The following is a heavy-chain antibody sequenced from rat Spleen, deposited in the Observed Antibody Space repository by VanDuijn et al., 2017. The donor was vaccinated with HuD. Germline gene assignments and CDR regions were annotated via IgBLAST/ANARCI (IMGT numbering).Heavy chain of an antibody. J-gene: IGHJ2*01. CDR1: GFTFSNYG. CDR2: INSDGSST. Sequence: EVQLVESGGGLVQPGRSLKLSCTASGFTFSNYGMAWVRQAPTKGLEWVATINSDGSSTYYRDSVKGRFTISRDNAKSTLYLQMDSLRSEDTATYYCTRHNSGYFDYWGQGVMVTVSS. D-gene: IGHD4-3*01. CDR3: TRHNSGYFDY. V-gene: IGHV5-29*01.